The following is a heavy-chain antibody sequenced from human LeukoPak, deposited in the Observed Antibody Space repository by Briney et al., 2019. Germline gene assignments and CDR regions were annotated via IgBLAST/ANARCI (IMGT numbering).Heavy chain of an antibody. V-gene: IGHV3-23*01. CDR3: AKDFYGYSSSCNFDY. CDR1: GFTFSSYS. Sequence: TGGSLRLSCAASGFTFSSYSMNWVRQAPGKGLEWVSAISGSGGSTYYADSVKGRFTISRDNSKNMLYLQMNSLRAEDTAVYYCAKDFYGYSSSCNFDYWGQGTLVTVSS. CDR2: ISGSGGST. J-gene: IGHJ4*02. D-gene: IGHD6-6*01.